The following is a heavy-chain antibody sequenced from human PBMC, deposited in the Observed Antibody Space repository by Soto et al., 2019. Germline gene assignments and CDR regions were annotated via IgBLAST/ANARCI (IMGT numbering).Heavy chain of an antibody. CDR2: IDPSDSQT. J-gene: IGHJ4*02. Sequence: GESLKISCKGSGYSFAGYWITWVRQKPGKGLEWMGRIDPSDSQTYYSPSFRGHVTISVTKSITTVFLQWSSLRASDTAMYYCARQIYDSDTGPNFQYYFDAWGQGTPVTVSA. V-gene: IGHV5-10-1*01. D-gene: IGHD3-22*01. CDR3: ARQIYDSDTGPNFQYYFDA. CDR1: GYSFAGYW.